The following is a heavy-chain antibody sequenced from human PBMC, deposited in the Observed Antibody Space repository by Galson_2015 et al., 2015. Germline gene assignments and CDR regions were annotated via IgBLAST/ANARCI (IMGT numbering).Heavy chain of an antibody. J-gene: IGHJ4*02. CDR3: ARDGRDYLRFDN. D-gene: IGHD2-21*02. CDR1: GYSVSSGYY. Sequence: SETLSLTCTVSGYSVSSGYYWGWIQQPPGKGLDWIGSIYHSGTTYYNPSLKSRVTISVDTSKNQFSLRLKSVTAADTAVYYCARDGRDYLRFDNWGQGTLVTVSS. CDR2: IYHSGTT. V-gene: IGHV4-38-2*02.